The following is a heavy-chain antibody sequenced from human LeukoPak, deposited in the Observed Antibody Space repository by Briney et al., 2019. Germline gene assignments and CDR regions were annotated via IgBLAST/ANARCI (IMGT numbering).Heavy chain of an antibody. Sequence: PSETLSLTCTVSGGSISSYYWSWIRQPPGKGLEWIGYIYHSGSTNYNPSLKSRVTISVDTSKNQFSLKLSSVTAADTAVYYCARAPTYYYGMDVWGQGTTVTVSS. V-gene: IGHV4-59*01. CDR2: IYHSGST. CDR1: GGSISSYY. CDR3: ARAPTYYYGMDV. J-gene: IGHJ6*02.